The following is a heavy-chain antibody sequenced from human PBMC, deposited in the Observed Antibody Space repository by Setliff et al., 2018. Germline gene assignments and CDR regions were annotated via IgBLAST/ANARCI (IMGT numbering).Heavy chain of an antibody. CDR3: ARARGEQQLGHYYYYYGMDV. D-gene: IGHD6-13*01. CDR1: GFTFRSYT. CDR2: ISTSSYI. V-gene: IGHV3-21*01. Sequence: GGSLRLSCAASGFTFRSYTMNWVRQAPGKGLEWVSSISTSSYIYYADSVKGRFTISRDNAKNSLYLQMNSLRAEDTAVYYCARARGEQQLGHYYYYYGMDVWGQGTTVTVSS. J-gene: IGHJ6*02.